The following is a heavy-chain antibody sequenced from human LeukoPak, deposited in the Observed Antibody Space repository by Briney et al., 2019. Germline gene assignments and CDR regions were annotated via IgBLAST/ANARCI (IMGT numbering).Heavy chain of an antibody. J-gene: IGHJ6*03. CDR1: GYTFTSYD. Sequence: GASVTVSCKASGYTFTSYDINWVRQATGQGLEWMGWMNPNSGNTGYAQKFQGRVTITRNTSISTAYMELSSLRSEDTAVYYCATAGPQWLRLPGYYYYMDVWGKGTTVTISS. D-gene: IGHD5-12*01. CDR2: MNPNSGNT. CDR3: ATAGPQWLRLPGYYYYMDV. V-gene: IGHV1-8*03.